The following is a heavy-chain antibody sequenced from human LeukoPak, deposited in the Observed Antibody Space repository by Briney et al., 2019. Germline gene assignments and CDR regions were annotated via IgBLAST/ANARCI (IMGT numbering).Heavy chain of an antibody. V-gene: IGHV3-30*02. J-gene: IGHJ4*02. CDR1: GFTFSSYG. CDR2: IRYDGSNK. Sequence: GGSLRLSCAASGFTFSSYGMHWVRQAPGKGLEWVAFIRYDGSNKYYADSVKGRFTIFRDNSKNTLYLQMNSLRAEDTAVYYCAKDAGYCSSTSCPSDYWGQGTLVTVSS. D-gene: IGHD2-2*01. CDR3: AKDAGYCSSTSCPSDY.